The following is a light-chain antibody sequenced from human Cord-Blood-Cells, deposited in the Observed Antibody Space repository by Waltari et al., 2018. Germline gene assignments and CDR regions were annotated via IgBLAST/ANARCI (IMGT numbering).Light chain of an antibody. J-gene: IGLJ2*01. CDR1: SLRSYY. CDR3: NSRDSSGNHVV. Sequence: SSELTQDPAVSVALGQTVRITCQGESLRSYYASWYQQKPGQAPVLVNYGKNNRPSGIPDRFSGSSSGNTASLTITGAQAEDEADYYCNSRDSSGNHVVFGGGTKLTVL. V-gene: IGLV3-19*01. CDR2: GKN.